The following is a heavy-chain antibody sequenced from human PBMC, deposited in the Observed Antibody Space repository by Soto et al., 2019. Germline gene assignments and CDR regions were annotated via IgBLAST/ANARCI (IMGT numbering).Heavy chain of an antibody. CDR2: VSKDGDTK. J-gene: IGHJ4*02. CDR3: AKDAAAAVTFDY. CDR1: GFTFSNYA. D-gene: IGHD6-13*01. Sequence: QVQLVESGGGVVQPGRSLRLSCVASGFTFSNYAMQWVRQAPGKGLEWVAVVSKDGDTKYYADSVKGRFTISRDNSKITLYLQMNSLRAEDTAVYYCAKDAAAAVTFDYWGQGTLVTVSS. V-gene: IGHV3-30*18.